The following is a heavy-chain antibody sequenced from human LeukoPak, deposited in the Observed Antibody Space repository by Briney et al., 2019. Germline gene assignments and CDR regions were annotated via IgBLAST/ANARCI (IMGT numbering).Heavy chain of an antibody. CDR3: ARAYSSGAWYFDL. Sequence: GGSLRLSCAASGFTVSSNYMSWVRQAPGKGLEWVSVLYSGGSAYYADSVKGRFTISRDNSKNTLYLQMNSLRAEDTAVYYCARAYSSGAWYFDLWGRGTLVTVSS. D-gene: IGHD6-19*01. J-gene: IGHJ2*01. CDR1: GFTVSSNY. CDR2: LYSGGSA. V-gene: IGHV3-66*01.